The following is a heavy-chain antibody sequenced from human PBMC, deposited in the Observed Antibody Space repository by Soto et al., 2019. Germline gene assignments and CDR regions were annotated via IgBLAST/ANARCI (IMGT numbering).Heavy chain of an antibody. J-gene: IGHJ5*02. Sequence: ASVKVSCKASGYTFTGYYMPWVRQAPGQGLEWMVCINPNSGGTNYAQKFQGRVTMTRDTSISTAYMELSRLRSDDTAVYYCASLSARHDWFDPWGQGTLVTVSS. CDR2: INPNSGGT. D-gene: IGHD6-6*01. CDR3: ASLSARHDWFDP. V-gene: IGHV1-2*02. CDR1: GYTFTGYY.